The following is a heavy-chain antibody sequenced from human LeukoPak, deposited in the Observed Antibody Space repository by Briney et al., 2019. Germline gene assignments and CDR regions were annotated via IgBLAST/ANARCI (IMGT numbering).Heavy chain of an antibody. D-gene: IGHD5-18*01. CDR3: AKYAPNSYANWFDP. V-gene: IGHV3-30*02. J-gene: IGHJ5*02. Sequence: PGGSLRLSCAASGFTFSSYGMHWVRQAPGKGLEWEAFIRYDGSNKHYADSVKGRLTISRDNSKNTLYLQMNSLRAEDTAVYYCAKYAPNSYANWFDPWGQGTLVTVSS. CDR1: GFTFSSYG. CDR2: IRYDGSNK.